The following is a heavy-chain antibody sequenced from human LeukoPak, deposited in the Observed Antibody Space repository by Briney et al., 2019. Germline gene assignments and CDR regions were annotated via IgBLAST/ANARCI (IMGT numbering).Heavy chain of an antibody. J-gene: IGHJ5*01. CDR2: ISHRGFT. CDR3: ARCGATDTTFPFDS. Sequence: SETLSLTCAASGGYFSGYYWSWVRQPPGKGLEWIGEISHRGFTNYNPSLKSRVTVSVDTSKNQFSLKVTSVTAADTAVYYCARCGATDTTFPFDSWGQGILVTVSS. CDR1: GGYFSGYY. D-gene: IGHD1-26*01. V-gene: IGHV4-34*01.